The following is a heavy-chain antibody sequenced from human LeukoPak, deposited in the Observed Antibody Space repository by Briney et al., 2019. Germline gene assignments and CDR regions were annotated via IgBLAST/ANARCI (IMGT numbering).Heavy chain of an antibody. CDR1: GYTFTSYG. CDR2: INPSGGNT. D-gene: IGHD3-16*01. CDR3: SMGVTNFFDF. Sequence: ASVKVSCKASGYTFTSYGISWVRQAPGQGLEWMGIINPSGGNTSYAPKFQGRVTMTRDTSTSTVYMDLSRLTSEDTAVYYCSMGVTNFFDFWAQGTLVTVSS. V-gene: IGHV1-46*01. J-gene: IGHJ4*02.